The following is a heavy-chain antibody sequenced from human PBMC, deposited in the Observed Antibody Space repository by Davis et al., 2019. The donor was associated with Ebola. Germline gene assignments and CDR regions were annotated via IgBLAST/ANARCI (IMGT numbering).Heavy chain of an antibody. CDR1: GGSISSSSYY. CDR3: ASQHSSSWYVLSSGYYFDY. D-gene: IGHD6-13*01. CDR2: IYYSGST. Sequence: PSETLSLTCTVSGGSISSSSYYWGWIRQPPGKGLEWIGSIYYSGSTYYNPSLKSRVTISVDTSKNQFSLKLSSVTAADTAVYYCASQHSSSWYVLSSGYYFDYWGQGTLVTVSS. V-gene: IGHV4-39*07. J-gene: IGHJ4*02.